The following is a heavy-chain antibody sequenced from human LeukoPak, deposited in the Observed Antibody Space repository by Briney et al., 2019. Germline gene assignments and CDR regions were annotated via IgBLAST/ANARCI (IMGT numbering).Heavy chain of an antibody. CDR2: IRYDGSNK. J-gene: IGHJ4*02. CDR1: GFTFSSYG. V-gene: IGHV3-30*02. Sequence: PGGSLRLSCAASGFTFSSYGMHWVRQAPGKGLEWVAFIRYDGSNKYYADSVKGRFTISRDNSKNTLYLQMNSLRAEDTAVYYCAKWGNNDSSSSTYWGQGTLVTVSS. D-gene: IGHD6-6*01. CDR3: AKWGNNDSSSSTY.